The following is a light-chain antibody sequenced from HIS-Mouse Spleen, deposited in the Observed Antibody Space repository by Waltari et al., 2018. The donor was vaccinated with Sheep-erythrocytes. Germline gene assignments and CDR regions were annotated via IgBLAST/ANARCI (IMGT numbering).Light chain of an antibody. Sequence: SYELTQPPSVSVSPGQTASITCSGDTLGDKYACWYQQQPGQSPVLVIYQDSKRPSGIPERFSGSNSGNTATLTISGTQAMDEADYYCQAWDSSTAWVFGGGTKLTVL. CDR1: TLGDKY. CDR2: QDS. J-gene: IGLJ3*02. CDR3: QAWDSSTAWV. V-gene: IGLV3-1*01.